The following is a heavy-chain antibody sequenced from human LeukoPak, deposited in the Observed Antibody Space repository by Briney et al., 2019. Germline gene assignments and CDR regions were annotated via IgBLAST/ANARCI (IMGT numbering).Heavy chain of an antibody. CDR1: GFTFSGYG. D-gene: IGHD3-22*01. CDR2: ISSSSSYI. Sequence: GGSLRLSCAASGFTFSGYGMNWVRQAPGKGLEWVSSISSSSSYIYYADSVKGRFTISRDNAKNSLYLQMNSLRAEDTAVYYCASTPYYYDSSGDYWGQGTLVTVSS. J-gene: IGHJ4*02. V-gene: IGHV3-21*01. CDR3: ASTPYYYDSSGDY.